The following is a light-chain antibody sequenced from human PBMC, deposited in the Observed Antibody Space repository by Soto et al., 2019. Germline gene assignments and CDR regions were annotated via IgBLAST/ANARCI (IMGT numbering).Light chain of an antibody. Sequence: EIVLTQSPGTPSLSPGERATLSYRASQSISSSYLAWYQQKAGQAPRLLIYAASSRATGIPDRFSGSGSGTDFTVAISRLEPEDFAVYYCQQYGSSSYAFGQGTQLEIK. J-gene: IGKJ2*01. CDR1: QSISSSY. CDR2: AAS. V-gene: IGKV3-20*01. CDR3: QQYGSSSYA.